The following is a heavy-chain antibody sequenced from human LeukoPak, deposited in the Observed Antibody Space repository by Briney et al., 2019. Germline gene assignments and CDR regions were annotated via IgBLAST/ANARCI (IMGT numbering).Heavy chain of an antibody. J-gene: IGHJ4*02. D-gene: IGHD3-22*01. Sequence: SETLSLTCTVSVGAISSFYWSWIRQPPGKGLEWIGYIYYSGSTIYNPSLKSRVTISVDTSKNQFSLKLSSVTAADTAVYYCARHHDSSGLYGPFDYWGQGTVVTVSS. CDR2: IYYSGST. V-gene: IGHV4-59*08. CDR1: VGAISSFY. CDR3: ARHHDSSGLYGPFDY.